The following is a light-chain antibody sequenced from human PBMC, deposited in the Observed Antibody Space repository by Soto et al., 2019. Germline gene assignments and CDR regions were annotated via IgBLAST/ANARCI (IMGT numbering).Light chain of an antibody. V-gene: IGKV3-20*01. CDR3: QQYGYSPIT. J-gene: IGKJ5*01. CDR1: KSVSSY. Sequence: EIVLTQSPDTLSLSPGERATLSCRASKSVSSYLAWYQQKPGQAPRLFIYAASTRATGIPARFSGSGSGTEFTLTISRLEPEDFAVYYCQQYGYSPITFGQGTRLEIK. CDR2: AAS.